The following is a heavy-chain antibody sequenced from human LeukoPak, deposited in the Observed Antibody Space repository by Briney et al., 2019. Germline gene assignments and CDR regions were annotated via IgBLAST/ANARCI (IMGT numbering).Heavy chain of an antibody. D-gene: IGHD5-18*01. Sequence: GGSLRLSCAASGFTFSSYAMSWVRQAPGKGREWVSAISGSGGSTYYADSVKGRFTISRDNSKNTLYLQMNSLRAEDTAVYYCAKANGRGYSYGYALDYWGQGTLVTVSS. J-gene: IGHJ4*02. V-gene: IGHV3-23*01. CDR3: AKANGRGYSYGYALDY. CDR1: GFTFSSYA. CDR2: ISGSGGST.